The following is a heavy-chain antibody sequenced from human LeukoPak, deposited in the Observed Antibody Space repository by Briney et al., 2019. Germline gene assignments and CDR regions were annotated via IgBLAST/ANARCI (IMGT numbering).Heavy chain of an antibody. D-gene: IGHD6-13*01. CDR2: IKQDGSEK. J-gene: IGHJ6*03. CDR1: GFTFSSYW. V-gene: IGHV3-7*01. CDR3: AREGAAAGPYYYYYMDV. Sequence: PGGSLRLSCGASGFTFSSYWMSWVRQAPGKGLEWVAHIKQDGSEKYYVDSVKGRFTISRDNAKNSLYLQMNTLRAEDTAVYYCAREGAAAGPYYYYYMDVWGKGTTVTVSS.